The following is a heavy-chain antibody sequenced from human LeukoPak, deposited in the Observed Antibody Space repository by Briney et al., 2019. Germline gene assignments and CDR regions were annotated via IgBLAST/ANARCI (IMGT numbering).Heavy chain of an antibody. V-gene: IGHV4-39*01. D-gene: IGHD3-10*01. CDR2: IYYSGKT. CDR1: GDSITSRNYL. CDR3: ARHYAPGSGIYAPFGY. Sequence: SETLSLTCTVSGDSITSRNYLWGWIRQPPGKGLEYIASIYYSGKTYHNPSLRSRVTMPIDSSENQFSLKLSAVTAADTAVYFCARHYAPGSGIYAPFGYWGQGALVTVSS. J-gene: IGHJ4*02.